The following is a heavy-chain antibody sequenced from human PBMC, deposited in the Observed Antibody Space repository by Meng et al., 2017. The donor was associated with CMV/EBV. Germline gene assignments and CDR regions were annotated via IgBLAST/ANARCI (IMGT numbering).Heavy chain of an antibody. CDR1: GFTFSSYA. CDR3: ARDSGRPLTYYYDSSGYYTFDY. CDR2: ISYDGSNK. J-gene: IGHJ4*02. Sequence: GGSLRLSCAASGFTFSSYAMHWVRQAPGKGLEWVAVISYDGSNKYYADSVKARFTISRDNSKNTLYLQMNSLRAEDTAVYYCARDSGRPLTYYYDSSGYYTFDYWGQGTLVTVSS. D-gene: IGHD3-22*01. V-gene: IGHV3-30-3*01.